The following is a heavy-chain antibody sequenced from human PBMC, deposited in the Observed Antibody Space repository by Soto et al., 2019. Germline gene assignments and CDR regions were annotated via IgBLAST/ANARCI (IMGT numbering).Heavy chain of an antibody. J-gene: IGHJ4*02. Sequence: RGESLKISCKGSGYNFATYWIGWVRQMPGKGLEWMGIIYPSDSDTRYSPSFRGQVTISADKSITTAYLQWSSLTAADTAMYYCARMYGKQIDYWGQGTPVTVSS. D-gene: IGHD2-8*01. V-gene: IGHV5-51*01. CDR1: GYNFATYW. CDR3: ARMYGKQIDY. CDR2: IYPSDSDT.